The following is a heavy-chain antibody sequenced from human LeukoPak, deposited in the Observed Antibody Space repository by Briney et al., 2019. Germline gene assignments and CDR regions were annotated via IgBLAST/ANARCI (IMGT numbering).Heavy chain of an antibody. D-gene: IGHD6-19*01. V-gene: IGHV1-69*05. CDR2: IIPIFGTA. CDR1: GGTFSSYA. CDR3: ARDSSRWNEHYPFDY. J-gene: IGHJ4*02. Sequence: SVKVSCKASGGTFSSYAISWVRQAPGQGLEWMGGIIPIFGTANYAQKFQGRVTITTDESTSTAYMELSSLRSEDTAVYYCARDSSRWNEHYPFDYWGQGTLVTVSS.